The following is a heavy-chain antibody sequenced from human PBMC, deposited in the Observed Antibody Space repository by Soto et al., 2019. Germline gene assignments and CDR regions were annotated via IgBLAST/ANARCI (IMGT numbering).Heavy chain of an antibody. CDR3: ARAIIYDILTGNWFDP. Sequence: PSETLSLNCTVSGGSISSYYWSLIRQPTGKGLECIGYIYYSGSNNYNPSLKSEFTISVGTSKNQFSLQLSSVTAAETAVYYCARAIIYDILTGNWFDPWGQGTVFTVSS. CDR1: GGSISSYY. J-gene: IGHJ5*01. D-gene: IGHD3-9*01. CDR2: IYYSGSN. V-gene: IGHV4-59*01.